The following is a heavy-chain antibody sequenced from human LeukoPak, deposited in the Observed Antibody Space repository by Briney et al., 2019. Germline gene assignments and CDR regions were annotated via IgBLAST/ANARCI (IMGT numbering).Heavy chain of an antibody. CDR3: ARRTYYDILTGYKYWYFDL. CDR2: INYNGSS. V-gene: IGHV4-59*01. D-gene: IGHD3-9*01. Sequence: SETLSLTCTVSGGSTITYYWTWIRRPPAKGLEWIGYINYNGSSDYNPSLKSRVTISIDTSKNQFSLKLNSVTAADTAVYYCARRTYYDILTGYKYWYFDLWGRGTLVTVSS. J-gene: IGHJ2*01. CDR1: GGSTITYY.